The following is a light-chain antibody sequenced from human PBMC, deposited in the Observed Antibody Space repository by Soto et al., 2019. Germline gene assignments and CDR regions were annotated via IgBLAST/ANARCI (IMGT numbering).Light chain of an antibody. Sequence: DIQMTQSPSSLSASVGDRVTITCRASQSIGTYLHWYQQKAGKAPNLLISAASTLQSGVPSRFSGSGSETEFTLTITSLQPEDSATYYCQQRNSYPRTFGQGTKVDIK. CDR2: AAS. CDR1: QSIGTY. CDR3: QQRNSYPRT. J-gene: IGKJ2*01. V-gene: IGKV1-9*01.